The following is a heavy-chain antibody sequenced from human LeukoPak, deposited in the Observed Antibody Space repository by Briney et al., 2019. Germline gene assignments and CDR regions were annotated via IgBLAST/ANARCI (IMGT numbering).Heavy chain of an antibody. CDR3: ARGPVALPNDRLSLFFDF. CDR2: VKHDGDT. V-gene: IGHV4-34*01. Sequence: SETLSLTCAVYGASFNTYYWTWIRQSPDKGLEWIGEVKHDGDTNVNPSLRSRVVMSVDASKNQFSLKMTSVTAADTAIYFCARGPVALPNDRLSLFFDFWGQEPWSPSP. CDR1: GASFNTYY. D-gene: IGHD2-8*01. J-gene: IGHJ5*01.